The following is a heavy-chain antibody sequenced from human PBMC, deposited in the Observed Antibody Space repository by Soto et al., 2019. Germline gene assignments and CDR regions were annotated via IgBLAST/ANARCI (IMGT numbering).Heavy chain of an antibody. CDR2: ISYDGSNK. Sequence: GSLRLSCAASGFTFSSYGMHWVRQAPGKGLEWVAVISYDGSNKYYADSVKGRFTISRDNSKNTLYLQMNSLRAEDTAVYYCAKGYSGYDATLDYWGQGTLVTVSS. CDR3: AKGYSGYDATLDY. V-gene: IGHV3-30*18. CDR1: GFTFSSYG. D-gene: IGHD5-12*01. J-gene: IGHJ4*02.